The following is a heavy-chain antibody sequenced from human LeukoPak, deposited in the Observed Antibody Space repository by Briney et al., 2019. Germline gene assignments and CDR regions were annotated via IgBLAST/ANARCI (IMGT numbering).Heavy chain of an antibody. CDR1: GYTFTGYY. CDR2: INPNSGGT. V-gene: IGHV1-2*02. CDR3: ARRRIRIQLWFDQDINWFDP. D-gene: IGHD5-18*01. Sequence: ASVKVSCKASGYTFTGYYMHWVRQAPGQGLEWMGWINPNSGGTNYAQKFQGRVTMTRDTSISTAYMELSRLRSDDTAVYYCARRRIRIQLWFDQDINWFDPWGQGTLVTVSS. J-gene: IGHJ5*02.